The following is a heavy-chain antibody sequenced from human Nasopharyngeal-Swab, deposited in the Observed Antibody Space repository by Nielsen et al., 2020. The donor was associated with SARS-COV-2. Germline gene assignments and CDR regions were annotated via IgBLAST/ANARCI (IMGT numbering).Heavy chain of an antibody. CDR3: AKDRGCSGGSSYVHLYFVL. V-gene: IGHV3-23*01. Sequence: GESLKISCAASGFTFSGYAMSWVRQAPGQGLEWVSGSGGSGGSTYYADSVQRQFTISRDNSKNTLYLQMNSLRAEDTAVYYCAKDRGCSGGSSYVHLYFVLWGRGTLVTVSS. CDR2: SGGSGGST. J-gene: IGHJ2*01. D-gene: IGHD2-15*01. CDR1: GFTFSGYA.